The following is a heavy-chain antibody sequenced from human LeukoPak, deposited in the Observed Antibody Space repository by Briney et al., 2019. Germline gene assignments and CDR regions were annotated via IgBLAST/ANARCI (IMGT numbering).Heavy chain of an antibody. CDR3: ARDGSFDY. D-gene: IGHD5-12*01. Sequence: ASVKVSCKASGYTFTDYYIHWLRQAPGQGLEWMGWISANIGGTNYAQKFRGRVTMTKDTSISTAYMELSGQTSDDTAVYYCARDGSFDYWGQGTLVTVSS. J-gene: IGHJ4*02. CDR2: ISANIGGT. CDR1: GYTFTDYY. V-gene: IGHV1-2*02.